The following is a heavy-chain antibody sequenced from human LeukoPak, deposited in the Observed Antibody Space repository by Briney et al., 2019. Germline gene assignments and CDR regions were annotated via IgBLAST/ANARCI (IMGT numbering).Heavy chain of an antibody. CDR2: IYYSGST. CDR3: ARYTTPYSGSYTSGYYYYYYMDV. CDR1: GGSISSYY. V-gene: IGHV4-59*01. J-gene: IGHJ6*03. Sequence: PSETLSLTRTVSGGSISSYYWSWIRQSPGKGLEWIGDIYYSGSTNYNPSLKSRVTISVDTSKNQFSLKLSSVTAADTAVYYCARYTTPYSGSYTSGYYYYYYMDVWGKGTTVTVSS. D-gene: IGHD1-26*01.